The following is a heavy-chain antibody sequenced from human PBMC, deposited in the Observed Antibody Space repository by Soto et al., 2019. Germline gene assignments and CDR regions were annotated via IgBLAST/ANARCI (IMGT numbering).Heavy chain of an antibody. CDR2: ISGTGVYI. V-gene: IGHV3-21*01. Sequence: GGSLRVSWVPSGFYLRNYNMNSLRQAPGKGLEWASHISGTGVYIHYAVAVEGGYTISRDTAKSSVYLQMKSLRTEDTAVYYCAREVALKPYSSWSQGDLSAVSS. J-gene: IGHJ5*02. CDR1: GFYLRNYN. D-gene: IGHD2-15*01. CDR3: AREVALKPYSS.